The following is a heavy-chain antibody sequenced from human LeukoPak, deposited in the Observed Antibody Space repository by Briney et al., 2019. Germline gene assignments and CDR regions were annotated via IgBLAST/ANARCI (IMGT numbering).Heavy chain of an antibody. V-gene: IGHV3-23*01. D-gene: IGHD3-3*01. CDR3: AKDLSRVEIWSGYYYYGMDV. CDR2: ISGSGDNT. J-gene: IGHJ6*02. Sequence: GGSLRLSCAASGFTFSSYAMSWVRQVPGKGLEWVSVISGSGDNTYYADSVKGRFTISRDNSKNTLYLQMNSLRAEDTAVYYCAKDLSRVEIWSGYYYYGMDVWGQGTTVTVSS. CDR1: GFTFSSYA.